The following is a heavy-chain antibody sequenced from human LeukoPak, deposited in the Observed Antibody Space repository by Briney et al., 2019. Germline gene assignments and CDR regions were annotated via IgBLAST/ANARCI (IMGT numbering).Heavy chain of an antibody. D-gene: IGHD6-19*01. CDR2: IYYSGST. Sequence: SETLSLTCTVSGGSISSYYWSWIRQPPGKGLEWIGYIYYSGSTNYNPSLKSRVTISVDTSKNQFSLKLSSGTAADTAVYYCASQLNDKAVAGPYFDYWGQGTLVTVSS. CDR1: GGSISSYY. V-gene: IGHV4-59*08. J-gene: IGHJ4*02. CDR3: ASQLNDKAVAGPYFDY.